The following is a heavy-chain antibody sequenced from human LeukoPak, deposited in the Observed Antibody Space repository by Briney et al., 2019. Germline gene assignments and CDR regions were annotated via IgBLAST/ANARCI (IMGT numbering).Heavy chain of an antibody. D-gene: IGHD3-16*01. Sequence: ASVKVSCKASGYTFTSYGISWVRQAPGQGLEWMGWISAYNGNTNYAQKPQGRVTMTTDTSTSTAYMELRSLRSDDTAVYYCARVRDYVWGTLPYNWFDPWGQGTLVTVSS. V-gene: IGHV1-18*01. CDR2: ISAYNGNT. J-gene: IGHJ5*02. CDR3: ARVRDYVWGTLPYNWFDP. CDR1: GYTFTSYG.